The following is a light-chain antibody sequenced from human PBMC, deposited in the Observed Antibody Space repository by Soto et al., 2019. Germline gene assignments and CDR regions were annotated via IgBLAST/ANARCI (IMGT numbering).Light chain of an antibody. V-gene: IGLV2-8*01. Sequence: QSALTQPPSASGSPGQSVTISCTGTSSDVGGYNYVSWYQQHPGKAPKLMIYEVNKRPSGVPDRFSGSKSCNTASLTVSGLQAEDEAGYYCSSYGGSNNLVFGGGTKLTVL. CDR3: SSYGGSNNLV. J-gene: IGLJ2*01. CDR1: SSDVGGYNY. CDR2: EVN.